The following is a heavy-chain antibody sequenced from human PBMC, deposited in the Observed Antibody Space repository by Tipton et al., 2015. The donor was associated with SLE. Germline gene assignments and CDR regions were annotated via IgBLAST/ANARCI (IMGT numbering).Heavy chain of an antibody. D-gene: IGHD3-22*01. V-gene: IGHV4-4*07. Sequence: GLVKPSETLSLTCTMSGDSFSSHYFSWIRQPAGGGLEWIGRIYISGTTNYNPSLKNRVAMSLDTSKNQFSPQRSPVTAADTAVYYCARGDYYDSSGYYYVGYYYYYMDVWGQGTTVTVSS. CDR1: GDSFSSHY. J-gene: IGHJ6*03. CDR2: IYISGTT. CDR3: ARGDYYDSSGYYYVGYYYYYMDV.